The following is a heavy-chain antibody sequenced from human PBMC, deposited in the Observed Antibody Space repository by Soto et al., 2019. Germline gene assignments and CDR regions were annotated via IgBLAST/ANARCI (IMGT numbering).Heavy chain of an antibody. CDR1: GGSISSRSHY. D-gene: IGHD3-3*01. J-gene: IGHJ4*02. V-gene: IGHV4-39*01. CDR3: ATAVGFGVVTPFFEY. CDR2: SYYRGST. Sequence: QLQLQESGPGLVKPSETLSLTCTVSGGSISSRSHYWGWIRQSPGKHLEWIGSSYYRGSTHYNPSLKTRVALSVDTSKNQVSLKVYSVTAADTAVYYCATAVGFGVVTPFFEYWGQGILVTVSS.